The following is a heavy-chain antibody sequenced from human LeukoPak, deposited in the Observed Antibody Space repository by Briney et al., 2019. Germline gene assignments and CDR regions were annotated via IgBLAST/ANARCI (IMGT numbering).Heavy chain of an antibody. CDR1: GFPFGDSA. CDR3: TRDRYSYNWFDP. CDR2: IRNKAHGGTT. V-gene: IGHV3-49*04. D-gene: IGHD1-1*01. J-gene: IGHJ5*02. Sequence: GGSLRLSCTASGFPFGDSAMHWVRQAPGKGLEWVGFIRNKAHGGTTEYAASVKGRLTISRDDSKTISYLQMNSLESDDTAVYYCTRDRYSYNWFDPWGQGTLVTVSS.